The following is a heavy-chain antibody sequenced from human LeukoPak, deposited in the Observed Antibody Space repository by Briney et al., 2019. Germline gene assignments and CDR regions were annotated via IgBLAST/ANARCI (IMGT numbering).Heavy chain of an antibody. CDR1: GFTFSAYY. CDR3: AREQYYYASSGYYCASYDY. V-gene: IGHV3-11*01. J-gene: IGHJ4*02. CDR2: ISGSGSTI. Sequence: PGGSLRLSCAASGFTFSAYYMSWIRQAPGKGLEWVSYISGSGSTIYYADSVKGRFTISRDNAKNSLYLQTNSLRAEDTAVYYCAREQYYYASSGYYCASYDYWGQGTLVTVSS. D-gene: IGHD3-22*01.